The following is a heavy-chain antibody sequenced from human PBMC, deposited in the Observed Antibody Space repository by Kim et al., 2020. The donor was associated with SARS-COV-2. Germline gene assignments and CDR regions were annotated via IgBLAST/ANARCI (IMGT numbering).Heavy chain of an antibody. CDR3: VRDPDSGSYSYFQH. D-gene: IGHD3-10*01. V-gene: IGHV3-74*01. Sequence: ADPVQGRLTIFRDNAKNTLYLQMESLRAGDTAVYYCVRDPDSGSYSYFQHWGQGTRVTVSS. J-gene: IGHJ1*01.